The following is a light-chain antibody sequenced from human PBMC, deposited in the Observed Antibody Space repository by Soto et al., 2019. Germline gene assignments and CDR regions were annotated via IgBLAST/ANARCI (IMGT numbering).Light chain of an antibody. CDR3: AAWDDSLNGL. Sequence: QSVLTQPPSASGTPGQRVTISCSGSSSNIGSNTVNWYQQLPGTAPKLLIYSNNQRPSGVPDRFSGSKFGASASLAISGLQSEDEADYSCAAWDDSLNGLFGGGTKVTVL. CDR2: SNN. V-gene: IGLV1-44*01. CDR1: SSNIGSNT. J-gene: IGLJ2*01.